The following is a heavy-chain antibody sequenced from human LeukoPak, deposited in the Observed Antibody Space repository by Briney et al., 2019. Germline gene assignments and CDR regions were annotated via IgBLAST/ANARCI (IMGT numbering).Heavy chain of an antibody. CDR2: ISSSSYI. Sequence: PGGSLRLSCAASGFTFSSYSMNWVRQAPGKGLEWVSSISSSSYIYYADSVKGRFTISRDNAKNSLYLLMNSLRAEDTAVYYCARDMYYYGSGSCDWGQGTLVTVSS. V-gene: IGHV3-21*01. CDR1: GFTFSSYS. J-gene: IGHJ4*02. CDR3: ARDMYYYGSGSCD. D-gene: IGHD3-10*01.